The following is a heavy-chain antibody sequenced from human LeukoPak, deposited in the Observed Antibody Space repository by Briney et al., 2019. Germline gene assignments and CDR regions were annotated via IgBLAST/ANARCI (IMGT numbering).Heavy chain of an antibody. J-gene: IGHJ4*02. V-gene: IGHV4-34*01. Sequence: LQPSETLSPTCAVYGGSFSGYYWSWIRQPPGEGLGWNGEINHSGSTNYNPSLKSRVTISVDTSKNQFSLKLSSVTAADTAVYYCASVSSSGWYRPDYWGQGTLVSVSS. CDR3: ASVSSSGWYRPDY. CDR1: GGSFSGYY. CDR2: INHSGST. D-gene: IGHD6-19*01.